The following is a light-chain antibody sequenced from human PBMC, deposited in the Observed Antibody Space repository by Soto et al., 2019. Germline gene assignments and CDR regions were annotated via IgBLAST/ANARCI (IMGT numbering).Light chain of an antibody. CDR3: QQYGRSPFT. Sequence: EIVLAQSPGTLSLSPGERATLSCRASQSVSSSYLAWYQKKPGQGPRLLIYGASSRATGIPDRFSGGGSGTDFTLTISRLEPEDFAMYYCQQYGRSPFTFGPGTKVDIK. CDR1: QSVSSSY. CDR2: GAS. V-gene: IGKV3-20*01. J-gene: IGKJ3*01.